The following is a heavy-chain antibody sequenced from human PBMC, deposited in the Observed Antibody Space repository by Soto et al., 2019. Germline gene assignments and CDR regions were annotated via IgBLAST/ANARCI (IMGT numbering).Heavy chain of an antibody. CDR2: ISGSGGRT. Sequence: GESLKISCVASGFPFSSYAMSWVRQTPGKGLEWVSGISGSGGRTYYADSVKGRFTISRDNSNNTLSLQMHILRVEDTAVYFCAKGGYYSLFGIWGQGTMVTVSS. V-gene: IGHV3-23*01. D-gene: IGHD3-16*01. J-gene: IGHJ3*02. CDR3: AKGGYYSLFGI. CDR1: GFPFSSYA.